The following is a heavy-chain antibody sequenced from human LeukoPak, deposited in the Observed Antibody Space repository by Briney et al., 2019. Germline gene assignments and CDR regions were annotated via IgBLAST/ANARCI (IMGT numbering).Heavy chain of an antibody. Sequence: SETLSLTCTVSGGSISSSSYYWGWIRQPPGTGLEWNGSIFYSGSTYYNPSLKSRLTISVDTSNNKFSLRLSSVTAAEKAVDYCARDSCSSPSCYTNWFDPWGQGTLVTVSS. CDR1: GGSISSSSYY. V-gene: IGHV4-39*07. J-gene: IGHJ5*02. CDR3: ARDSCSSPSCYTNWFDP. CDR2: IFYSGST. D-gene: IGHD2-2*01.